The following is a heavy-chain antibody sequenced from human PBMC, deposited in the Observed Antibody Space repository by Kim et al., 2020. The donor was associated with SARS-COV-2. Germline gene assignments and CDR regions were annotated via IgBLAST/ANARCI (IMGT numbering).Heavy chain of an antibody. CDR3: AKDNTITRTFDY. CDR2: ISYDGSNK. CDR1: GFTFSSYG. V-gene: IGHV3-30*18. Sequence: GGSLRLSCAASGFTFSSYGMHWVRQAPGKGLEWVAVISYDGSNKYYADSVKGRFTISRDNSKNTLYLQMNSLRAEDTAVYYCAKDNTITRTFDYWGQGTLVTVSS. J-gene: IGHJ4*02.